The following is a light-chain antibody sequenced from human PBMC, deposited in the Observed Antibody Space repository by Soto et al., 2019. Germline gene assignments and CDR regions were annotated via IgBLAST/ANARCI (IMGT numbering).Light chain of an antibody. CDR1: SSDIGGYNY. Sequence: SALTQPASVSWSPGQSITISCTGTSSDIGGYNYVSWYQQHPGKAPKLMIYEVSNRPSGVSNRFSGSKSGNTASLTISGLQAEDEADYYCSSYTTTYAPLYVFGTGTKGTVL. CDR3: SSYTTTYAPLYV. V-gene: IGLV2-14*01. CDR2: EVS. J-gene: IGLJ1*01.